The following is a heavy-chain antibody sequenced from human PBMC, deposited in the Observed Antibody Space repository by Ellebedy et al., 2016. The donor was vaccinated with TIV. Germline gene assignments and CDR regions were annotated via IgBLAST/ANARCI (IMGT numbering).Heavy chain of an antibody. CDR2: IIPIFGTA. D-gene: IGHD1-26*01. CDR3: ARAKRGSYYSAFDI. Sequence: ASVKVSCXASGGTFSSYTISWVRQAPGQGLEWMGGIIPIFGTANYAQKFQDRVTITADESTRTAYMELSSLRSEDTAVYYCARAKRGSYYSAFDIWGQGTMVTVSS. V-gene: IGHV1-69*13. J-gene: IGHJ3*02. CDR1: GGTFSSYT.